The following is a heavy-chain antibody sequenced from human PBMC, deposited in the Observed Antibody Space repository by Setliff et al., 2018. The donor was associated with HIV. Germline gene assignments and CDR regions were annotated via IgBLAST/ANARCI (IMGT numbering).Heavy chain of an antibody. CDR3: ARALGSGSSDY. J-gene: IGHJ4*02. CDR2: INQDGSEK. CDR1: GFTVSTNF. Sequence: GGSLRLSCIASGFTVSTNFMTWVRQAPGKGLEWVANINQDGSEKYYVDSVKGRFTISRDNAKNSLYVQMNSLRAEDTAVYYCARALGSGSSDYWGQGTLVTVSS. D-gene: IGHD3-10*01. V-gene: IGHV3-7*01.